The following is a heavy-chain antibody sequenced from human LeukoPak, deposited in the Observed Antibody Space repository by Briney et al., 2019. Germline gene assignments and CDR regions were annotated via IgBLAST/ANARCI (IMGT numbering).Heavy chain of an antibody. Sequence: ASEKVSSTVSGYTLTELSMHWVRDAPGEGLGWMRGYDPEDGQPIYAPKYQGRVTRTEDTPTDTASMELSSLRSEDTAVYYWATSVAVAGFGYWGQGTLVSVSS. J-gene: IGHJ4*02. V-gene: IGHV1-24*01. CDR1: GYTLTELS. D-gene: IGHD6-19*01. CDR2: YDPEDGQP. CDR3: ATSVAVAGFGY.